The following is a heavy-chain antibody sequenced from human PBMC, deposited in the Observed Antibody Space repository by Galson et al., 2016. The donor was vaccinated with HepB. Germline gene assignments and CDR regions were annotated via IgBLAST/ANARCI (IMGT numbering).Heavy chain of an antibody. D-gene: IGHD3/OR15-3a*01. CDR1: GFSFSDSY. CDR2: ISDSGSRT. J-gene: IGHJ6*02. V-gene: IGHV3-11*01. CDR3: ATCHFYWTGYAYRDSLDV. Sequence: SLRLSCAASGFSFSDSYISWIRRAPGKGLEWISYISDSGSRTYYADSVKGRFTMSRDNARKSAYLHLNSLRVEDTAVYYCATCHFYWTGYAYRDSLDVWGQGTTVTVSS.